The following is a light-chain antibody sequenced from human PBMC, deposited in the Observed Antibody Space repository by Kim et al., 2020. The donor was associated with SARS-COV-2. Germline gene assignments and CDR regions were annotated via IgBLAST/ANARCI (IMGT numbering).Light chain of an antibody. CDR2: RDT. Sequence: VSVALGQTARSTCGGNNIGNKYIHWYQQKPGQAPVLVIYRDTNRPSGIPERFSGSNSGNTATLTISGAQAGDEADYYCQVWDSVTVFGGGTKLTVL. CDR3: QVWDSVTV. V-gene: IGLV3-9*01. J-gene: IGLJ3*02. CDR1: NIGNKY.